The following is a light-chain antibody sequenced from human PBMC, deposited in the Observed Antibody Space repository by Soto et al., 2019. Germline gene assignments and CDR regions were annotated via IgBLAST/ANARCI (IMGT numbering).Light chain of an antibody. CDR3: SSYADSSNV. J-gene: IGLJ1*01. Sequence: QSALTQPPSASGSPGQSVAISCTGTSSDVGGYNYVSWYQQHPGKAPKLMIYEVIKRPSGVPDRFSGSKSGNTASLTVSGLQAEDEANYYCSSYADSSNVFGTGTKLTVL. CDR2: EVI. CDR1: SSDVGGYNY. V-gene: IGLV2-8*01.